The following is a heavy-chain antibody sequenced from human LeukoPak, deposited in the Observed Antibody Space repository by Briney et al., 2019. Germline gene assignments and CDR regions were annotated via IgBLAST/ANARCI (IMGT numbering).Heavy chain of an antibody. CDR3: AREHYGDYWFDP. D-gene: IGHD4-17*01. J-gene: IGHJ5*02. V-gene: IGHV4-59*12. CDR2: IYYSGST. Sequence: SETLSLTCTVSGGSTSGYYWSWIRQPPGKGLEWVGYIYYSGSTKYNPSLKSRVTISVDTSKNQFSLKLSSVTAADTAVYYCAREHYGDYWFDPWGQGTLVTVSS. CDR1: GGSTSGYY.